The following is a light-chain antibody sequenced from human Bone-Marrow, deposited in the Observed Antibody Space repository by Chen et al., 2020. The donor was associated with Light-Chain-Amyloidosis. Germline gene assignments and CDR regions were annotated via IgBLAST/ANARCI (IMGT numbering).Light chain of an antibody. CDR3: QVWDRSSDRPV. CDR2: DDS. J-gene: IGLJ3*02. V-gene: IGLV3-21*02. CDR1: NIGSTS. Sequence: SYVLTQPSSASVAPGQTAPISRGGNNIGSTSVHWYQQTPGQAPLLVVYDDSDRPSGIPERLSGSNSGNTATLTISRVEAGDEVDYYCQVWDRSSDRPVFGGGTKLTVL.